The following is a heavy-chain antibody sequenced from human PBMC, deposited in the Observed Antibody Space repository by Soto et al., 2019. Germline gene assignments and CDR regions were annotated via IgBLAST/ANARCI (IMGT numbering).Heavy chain of an antibody. Sequence: ASVKVSCKASGYTFTGSYMHWVRQAPGQGLEWMGWINPNSGGTNYAQKFQDWVTMTRDTSISTAYMELSRLRSDDTAVYYCARGGIAAAGSIDYWGQGALVTVSS. CDR3: ARGGIAAAGSIDY. CDR2: INPNSGGT. J-gene: IGHJ4*02. V-gene: IGHV1-2*04. D-gene: IGHD6-13*01. CDR1: GYTFTGSY.